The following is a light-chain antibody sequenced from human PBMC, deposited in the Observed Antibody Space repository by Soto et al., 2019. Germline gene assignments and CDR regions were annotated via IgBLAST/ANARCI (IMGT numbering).Light chain of an antibody. V-gene: IGKV1-27*01. CDR1: QGIVTY. Sequence: DIQMTQSPSSLSASVGDRVTITCRASQGIVTYLAWYQQKSGRPPKLLIYGASTLQSGVPSRFSGSGSGTDFTLTISNLQPEDVATYSCQKYYGAPFTFGPGTKVDI. CDR2: GAS. J-gene: IGKJ3*01. CDR3: QKYYGAPFT.